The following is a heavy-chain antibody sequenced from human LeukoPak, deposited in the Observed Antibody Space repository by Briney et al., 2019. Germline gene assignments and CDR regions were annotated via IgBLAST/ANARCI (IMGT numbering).Heavy chain of an antibody. D-gene: IGHD3-16*01. CDR3: VRGSTLRHYQY. J-gene: IGHJ4*02. CDR1: GISISSSTYS. V-gene: IGHV4-39*01. CDR2: IYYSVST. Sequence: VKPSETLSLTCTVSGISISSSTYSWGWLRRPPGKGLEWIGSIYYSVSTYYNPSLKSRVTVSVDTSKNQFSLKLSSVTAADTAVYYCVRGSTLRHYQYWGQGTLVTVSS.